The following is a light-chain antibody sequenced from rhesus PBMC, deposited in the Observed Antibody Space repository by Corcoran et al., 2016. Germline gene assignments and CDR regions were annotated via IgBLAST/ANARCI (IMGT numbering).Light chain of an antibody. CDR3: QQYSSRPLT. Sequence: DIQMTQSPSSLSASVGDTVTITCRASQGISSWLAWYQQKPGKAPKLLINKASSLQSGVPSRFSGSGSGTDFTLTISSLQSEDFATYYCQQYSSRPLTFGGGTKVELK. CDR2: KAS. V-gene: IGKV1-22*01. J-gene: IGKJ4*01. CDR1: QGISSW.